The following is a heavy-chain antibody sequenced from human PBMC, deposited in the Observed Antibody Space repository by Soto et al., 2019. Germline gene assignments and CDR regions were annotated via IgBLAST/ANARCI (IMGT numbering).Heavy chain of an antibody. Sequence: PGGSLRLSCAASGFTFSSYAMSWVRQAPGKGLEWVSAVNGSGGRTYYADSVKGRFTISRDNAKNTLYLQMNSLRAEDTAVYYCARDHNYVLDWGQGTLVTGSS. D-gene: IGHD1-1*01. CDR3: ARDHNYVLD. J-gene: IGHJ4*02. CDR2: VNGSGGRT. CDR1: GFTFSSYA. V-gene: IGHV3-23*01.